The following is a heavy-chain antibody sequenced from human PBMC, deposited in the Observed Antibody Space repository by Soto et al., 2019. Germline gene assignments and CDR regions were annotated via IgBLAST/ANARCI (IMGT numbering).Heavy chain of an antibody. J-gene: IGHJ4*02. CDR2: IHHSGST. V-gene: IGHV4-4*02. Sequence: SETLSLTCAVSGGSIYSNNWWSWVRQPPGKGLEWIGEIHHSGSTNYNPSLNSRVTISVDKSKNQFSLKLTSVTAADTAVYYCARDIITGLFDYWGQGTLVTVSS. CDR1: GGSIYSNNW. D-gene: IGHD2-8*02. CDR3: ARDIITGLFDY.